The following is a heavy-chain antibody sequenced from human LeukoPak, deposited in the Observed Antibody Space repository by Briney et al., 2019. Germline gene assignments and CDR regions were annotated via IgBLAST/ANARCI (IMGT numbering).Heavy chain of an antibody. CDR3: ARGYVVVPLDV. CDR2: ISAYNGHT. V-gene: IGHV1-18*01. CDR1: GYTFTSYG. D-gene: IGHD3-9*01. J-gene: IGHJ4*02. Sequence: ASVKVSCTASGYTFTSYGISWVRQAPGQGLEWMGWISAYNGHTNYAEKFQDRVTMTTDTSTRTAYMELRSLRPDDTAVYYCARGYVVVPLDVWGQGTLVTVSS.